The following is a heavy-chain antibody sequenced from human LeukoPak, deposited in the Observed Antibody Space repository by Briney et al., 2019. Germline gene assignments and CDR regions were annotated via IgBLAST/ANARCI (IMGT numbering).Heavy chain of an antibody. CDR3: ARRADYGDYLNWFDP. V-gene: IGHV4-34*01. CDR2: INHSGST. J-gene: IGHJ5*02. D-gene: IGHD4-17*01. Sequence: SETLSLTCAVYGGSFSGYYWSWIRQPPGKGLEWIGEINHSGSTNYNPSLKSRVTISVDTSKNQFSLKLSSVTAADTAVYYCARRADYGDYLNWFDPGGQGTLVTVSS. CDR1: GGSFSGYY.